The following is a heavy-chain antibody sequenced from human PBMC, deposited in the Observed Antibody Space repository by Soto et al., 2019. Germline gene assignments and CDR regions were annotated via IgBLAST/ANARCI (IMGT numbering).Heavy chain of an antibody. CDR2: ISYDGSEK. CDR1: GFAFNTYG. CDR3: AKSPNFYCSSPNCYKYYFDH. J-gene: IGHJ4*02. D-gene: IGHD2-2*02. V-gene: IGHV3-30*18. Sequence: PGGSLRLSCAASGFAFNTYGMHWVRQAPGKWLEWVAVISYDGSEKYYVDSVKGRFTISKDNSKNTLYLQMNSLRPEDTAVYYCAKSPNFYCSSPNCYKYYFDHWGQGXRVTVSS.